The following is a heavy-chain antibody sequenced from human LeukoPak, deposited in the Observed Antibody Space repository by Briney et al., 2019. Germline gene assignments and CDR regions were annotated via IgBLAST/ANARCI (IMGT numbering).Heavy chain of an antibody. D-gene: IGHD6-13*01. J-gene: IGHJ5*02. V-gene: IGHV3-21*01. CDR2: ISSSSSYI. CDR3: ARGNSSSWTPSWFDP. CDR1: GFTFSSYS. Sequence: GGSLRLSCAASGFTFSSYSMNWVRQAPGKGLEWVSSISSSSSYIYYADSVKGRFTISRDNAKNSLYLQMNSLRAEDTAVYYCARGNSSSWTPSWFDPWGQGTLVTVSS.